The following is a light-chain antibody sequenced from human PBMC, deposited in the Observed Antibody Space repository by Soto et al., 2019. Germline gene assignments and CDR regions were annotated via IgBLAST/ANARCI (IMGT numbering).Light chain of an antibody. J-gene: IGLJ3*02. CDR3: HSYDSSLSGSV. CDR1: SSNIRAGFD. Sequence: QSVLTQPPSVSGAPGQRVTISCTGSSSNIRAGFDVHWYQQLPGTAPKLLIYDNNDRPSGVPDRFSGSKSATSASLTITGLQAEDEADYYCHSYDSSLSGSVFGGGTKLTVL. V-gene: IGLV1-40*01. CDR2: DNN.